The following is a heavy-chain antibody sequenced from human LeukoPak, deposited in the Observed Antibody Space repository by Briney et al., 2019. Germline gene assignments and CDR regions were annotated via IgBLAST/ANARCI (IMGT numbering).Heavy chain of an antibody. CDR1: GYTFTSYG. J-gene: IGHJ5*02. Sequence: ASVKVSCKASGYTFTSYGISWVRQAPGQGLEWMGWIINYNGNTNYAQKFQGRVTMTTDTSTSTAYMELRSLRSDDTAIYYCARNIYCSSTSCMLDPWGQGTLVTVSS. CDR3: ARNIYCSSTSCMLDP. V-gene: IGHV1-18*01. D-gene: IGHD2-2*01. CDR2: IINYNGNT.